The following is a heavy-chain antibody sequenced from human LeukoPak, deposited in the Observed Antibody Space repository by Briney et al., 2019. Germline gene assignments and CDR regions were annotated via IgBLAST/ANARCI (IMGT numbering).Heavy chain of an antibody. D-gene: IGHD1-26*01. CDR2: ICERDDIA. J-gene: IGHJ6*02. CDR3: AKDHGGQKWELLLDDGMDV. Sequence: GGSLRLSCAASGFAFSSFAMHWVRQAPGKGLEWVAAICERDDIAYYTDSVKGRFTISRDNAKNSLYLQMNSLRAEDTALYYCAKDHGGQKWELLLDDGMDVWGQGTTVTVPS. V-gene: IGHV3-23*01. CDR1: GFAFSSFA.